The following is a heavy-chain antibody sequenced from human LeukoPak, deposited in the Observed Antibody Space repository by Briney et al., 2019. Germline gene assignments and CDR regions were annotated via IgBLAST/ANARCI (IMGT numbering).Heavy chain of an antibody. CDR2: IISSGTYI. J-gene: IGHJ4*02. V-gene: IGHV3-21*01. CDR3: ARDGDILTGYYFDY. D-gene: IGHD3-9*01. Sequence: PGGSLRLSCAASGFTFSSYSMNWVRQAPGKGLEWVSSIISSGTYICYADSVKGRFTISRDNARNSLSLQMNSLRVEDTAVYYCARDGDILTGYYFDYWGQGTLVTVSS. CDR1: GFTFSSYS.